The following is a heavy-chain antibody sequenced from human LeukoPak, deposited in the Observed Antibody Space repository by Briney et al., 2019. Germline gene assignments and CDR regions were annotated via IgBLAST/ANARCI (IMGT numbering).Heavy chain of an antibody. J-gene: IGHJ4*02. D-gene: IGHD6-25*01. CDR1: GYTFTSSD. Sequence: RASVKVSCKASGYTFTSSDINWVRQAAGQGLEWMGWINPNSGRAGYAQKFQGRVTMTENTSISTAYMELSSLRFDDTAVYYCARGRSGLAAAGTYDYWGQGTLITVSP. V-gene: IGHV1-8*01. CDR2: INPNSGRA. CDR3: ARGRSGLAAAGTYDY.